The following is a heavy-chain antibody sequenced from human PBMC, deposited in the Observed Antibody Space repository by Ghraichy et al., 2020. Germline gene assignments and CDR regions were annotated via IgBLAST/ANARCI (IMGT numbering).Heavy chain of an antibody. CDR2: ISSSSSYI. D-gene: IGHD3-3*01. Sequence: GESLNITCAASGFTFSSYSMNWVRQAPGKGLEWVSSISSSSSYIYYADSVKGRFTISRDNAKNSLYLQMNSLRAEDTAVYYCARDPNFLEWSGSGYYYGMDVWGQGTTVTVSS. V-gene: IGHV3-21*01. J-gene: IGHJ6*02. CDR3: ARDPNFLEWSGSGYYYGMDV. CDR1: GFTFSSYS.